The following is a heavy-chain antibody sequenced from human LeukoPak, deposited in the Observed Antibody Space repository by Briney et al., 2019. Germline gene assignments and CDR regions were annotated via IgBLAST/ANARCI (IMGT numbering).Heavy chain of an antibody. D-gene: IGHD1-26*01. CDR3: ARQYEDSGSYYGSYYYYYMDV. J-gene: IGHJ6*03. CDR2: IYYSGST. Sequence: SETLSLTCTVSGGSISSSSYYWGWIRQPSGKGLEWIGSIYYSGSTYYNPSLKSRVTISVDTSKNQFSLKLSSVTAADTAVYYCARQYEDSGSYYGSYYYYYMDVWGKGTTVTISS. CDR1: GGSISSSSYY. V-gene: IGHV4-39*01.